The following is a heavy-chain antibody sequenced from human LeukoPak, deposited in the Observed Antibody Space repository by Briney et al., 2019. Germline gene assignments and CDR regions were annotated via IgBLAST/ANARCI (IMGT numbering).Heavy chain of an antibody. CDR3: ARIRYSSGWYPFDY. CDR1: GFTVSSNY. CDR2: IYSGGGT. J-gene: IGHJ4*02. V-gene: IGHV3-53*01. D-gene: IGHD6-19*01. Sequence: GGSLRLSCAASGFTVSSNYMSWVRQAPGKGLEWVSLIYSGGGTSYADSVKGRFTFSRDNSKNTLYLQMNSLRAEDTAVYYCARIRYSSGWYPFDYWGQGTLVTVSS.